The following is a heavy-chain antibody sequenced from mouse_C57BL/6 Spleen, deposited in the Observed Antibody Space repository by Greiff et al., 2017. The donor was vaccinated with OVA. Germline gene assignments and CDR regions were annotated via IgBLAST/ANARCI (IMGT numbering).Heavy chain of an antibody. CDR1: GYSITSGYY. D-gene: IGHD1-1*01. Sequence: EVKLQESGPGLVKPSQSLSLTCSVTGYSITSGYYWNWIRQFPGNKLEWMGYISYDGSNNYNPSLKNRISITRDTSKNQFFLKLKSVTTEDTATYYCARYYGSSNYFDDWGQGTTLTVSS. V-gene: IGHV3-6*01. CDR2: ISYDGSN. J-gene: IGHJ2*01. CDR3: ARYYGSSNYFDD.